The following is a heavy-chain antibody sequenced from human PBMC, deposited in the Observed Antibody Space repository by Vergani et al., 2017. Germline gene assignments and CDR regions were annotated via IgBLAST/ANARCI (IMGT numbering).Heavy chain of an antibody. V-gene: IGHV3-23*01. D-gene: IGHD5-18*01. J-gene: IGHJ4*02. CDR3: AKDWNTDMVPDGLDY. Sequence: EVQLLESGGGLVQPGGSLRLSCAASGFTFSSYAMSWVRQAPGKGLEWVSVISGSGCSTYYADSVKGRFTISRDNSKNTLYQQMNRLRAEDTAVYYCAKDWNTDMVPDGLDYWGQGTLVTVSS. CDR1: GFTFSSYA. CDR2: ISGSGCST.